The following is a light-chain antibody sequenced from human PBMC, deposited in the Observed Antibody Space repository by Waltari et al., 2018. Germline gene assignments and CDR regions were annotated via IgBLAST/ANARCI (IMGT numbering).Light chain of an antibody. Sequence: EIVLTQSPATLSLSPGGRATLSCRASQSIQRHLGWYQQKPGQAPRLLIYHAYNRATGVPARFSGSGSETDFTLTISSLEPEDSAIYYCQQRADWPLTFGGGTTVVIK. CDR3: QQRADWPLT. CDR2: HAY. J-gene: IGKJ4*01. V-gene: IGKV3-11*01. CDR1: QSIQRH.